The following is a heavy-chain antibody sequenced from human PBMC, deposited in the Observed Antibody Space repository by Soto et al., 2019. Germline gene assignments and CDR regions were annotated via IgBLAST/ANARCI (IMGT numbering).Heavy chain of an antibody. CDR3: ASDSEMVSLAEYFQH. D-gene: IGHD2-8*01. Sequence: QVQLVQSGAEVKKPGASVKVSCKASGYTFTSYGISWVRQAPGQGLEWMGWISAYNGNTNYAQKLQGRVTMTTDTSASTADMELRSLRSDDTAVYYCASDSEMVSLAEYFQHWGQGTLVIVSS. V-gene: IGHV1-18*01. CDR1: GYTFTSYG. CDR2: ISAYNGNT. J-gene: IGHJ1*01.